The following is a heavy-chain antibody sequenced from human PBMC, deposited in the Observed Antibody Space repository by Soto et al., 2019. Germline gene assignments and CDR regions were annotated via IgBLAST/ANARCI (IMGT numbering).Heavy chain of an antibody. J-gene: IGHJ4*02. Sequence: QVQLVESGGGVVQPGRSLRLSCAASGFTFSSYGMHWVRQAPGKGLEWVAVIWYDGSNKYYADSVKGRFTISRDNSKNTLHLQMNSLRAEDTAVYYCAAFDILTGYYYWGQGTLVTVSS. CDR2: IWYDGSNK. V-gene: IGHV3-33*01. CDR1: GFTFSSYG. CDR3: AAFDILTGYYY. D-gene: IGHD3-9*01.